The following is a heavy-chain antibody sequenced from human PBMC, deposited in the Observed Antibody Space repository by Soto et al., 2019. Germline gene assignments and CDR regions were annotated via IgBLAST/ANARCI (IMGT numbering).Heavy chain of an antibody. CDR3: ARSGGSNSWYGVFDF. V-gene: IGHV4-31*03. CDR1: SDSITSGPYY. D-gene: IGHD2-15*01. CDR2: IYYRGNS. J-gene: IGHJ4*02. Sequence: QVQLQESGPGLVKPSQTLSLTCTVSSDSITSGPYYWSWVRQHPGRGLEWIGYIYYRGNSYYNPSLKRRISSSLDRSNNQFSLELNSVTAADTAVYYCARSGGSNSWYGVFDFWGQGTLVTVSS.